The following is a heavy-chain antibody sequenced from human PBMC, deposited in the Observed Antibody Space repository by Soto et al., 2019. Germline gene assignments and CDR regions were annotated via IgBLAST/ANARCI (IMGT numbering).Heavy chain of an antibody. CDR1: GGSISGYY. CDR2: MYYTGNN. V-gene: IGHV4-59*01. CDR3: ARHAVSTVRGTFDY. Sequence: PSETLSLTCTVSGGSISGYYWSWIRQPPGKGLEWIGYMYYTGNNNYNPSLKSRVTISLDTSKNQFSLKLTSVTAADTAVYYCARHAVSTVRGTFDYWGQGTQVTVSS. D-gene: IGHD3-10*01. J-gene: IGHJ4*02.